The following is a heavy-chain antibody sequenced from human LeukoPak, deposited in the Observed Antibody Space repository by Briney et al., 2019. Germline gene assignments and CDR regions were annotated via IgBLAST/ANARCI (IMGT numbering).Heavy chain of an antibody. CDR3: ARGSEGIVGATTAGFDY. D-gene: IGHD1-26*01. V-gene: IGHV3-74*01. CDR1: GFTFSSYW. Sequence: PGGSLRLSCAASGFTFSSYWMHWVRQAPGKGLVWVSRINSDGSSTSYADSVKGRFTISRDNAKNTLYLQMNSLRAEDTAVYYCARGSEGIVGATTAGFDYWGQGTLVTVSS. CDR2: INSDGSST. J-gene: IGHJ4*02.